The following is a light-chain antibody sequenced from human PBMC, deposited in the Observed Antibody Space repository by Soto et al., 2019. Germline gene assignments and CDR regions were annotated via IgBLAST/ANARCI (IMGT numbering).Light chain of an antibody. CDR2: EVS. V-gene: IGLV2-23*02. Sequence: QFALTQPASVSGSPGQSITISCTGTSRDVGSYNLVSWYQHHPGKAPKLMIYEVSERPSGVSNRFSGSKSGNTASLTISGLQAEDEADYYCCSYAGRTTPYVFGTGTKLTVL. J-gene: IGLJ1*01. CDR1: SRDVGSYNL. CDR3: CSYAGRTTPYV.